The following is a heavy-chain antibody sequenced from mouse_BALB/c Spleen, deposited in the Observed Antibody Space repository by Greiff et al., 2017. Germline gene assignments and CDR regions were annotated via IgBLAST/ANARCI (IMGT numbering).Heavy chain of an antibody. J-gene: IGHJ3*01. CDR2: IYPGDGST. CDR3: ETAGSSLAGIEY. D-gene: IGHD3-2*01. CDR1: GFTFTSYY. V-gene: IGHV1S56*01. Sequence: QVQLKQSGPELVKPGASVRISCTASGFTFTSYYIHWVKQRPGQGLEWIGWIYPGDGSTKYNAKFKGKTTLTADTSSSTAYMLLSSLTSEDTAVYFCETAGSSLAGIEYWGQGTTVTVSA.